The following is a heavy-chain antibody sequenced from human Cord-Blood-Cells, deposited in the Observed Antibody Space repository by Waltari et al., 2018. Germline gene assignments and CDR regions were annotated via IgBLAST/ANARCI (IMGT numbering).Heavy chain of an antibody. V-gene: IGHV3-30-3*01. Sequence: QVQLVESGGGVVQPGRSLRLSCAASGFTFSSYAMHWCRQAPGKGLEWVAVISYDGSNKYYADSVKGLFTISRDNSKNTLYLQMNSLRAEDTAVYYCARDAYWSYYDYWGQGTLVTVSS. CDR2: ISYDGSNK. D-gene: IGHD3-3*01. CDR1: GFTFSSYA. J-gene: IGHJ4*02. CDR3: ARDAYWSYYDY.